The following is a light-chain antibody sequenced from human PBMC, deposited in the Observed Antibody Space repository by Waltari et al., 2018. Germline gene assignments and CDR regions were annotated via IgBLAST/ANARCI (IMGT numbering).Light chain of an antibody. V-gene: IGLV2-14*01. CDR3: GSHTTGSTYV. CDR1: SRDACRYTY. CDR2: DVS. J-gene: IGLJ1*01. Sequence: QSALTQPASVSGSPGQSITLSCTGPSRDACRYTYVSWYQQHPGKAPKVMSSDVSKPPSGVSNRFSGSKSGNTASLTISGLQAEDEADYYCGSHTTGSTYVFGTGTKVTVL.